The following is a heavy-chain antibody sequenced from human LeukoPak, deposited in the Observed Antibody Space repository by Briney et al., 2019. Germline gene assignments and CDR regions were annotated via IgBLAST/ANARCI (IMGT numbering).Heavy chain of an antibody. J-gene: IGHJ4*02. CDR2: IRSKAYGGTT. V-gene: IGHV3-49*04. D-gene: IGHD2-15*01. CDR3: TRVSLVAASVFFDY. CDR1: GFTFGDYA. Sequence: GGSLRLSCTSSGFTFGDYAMSWVRQAPGKGLEWVSFIRSKAYGGTTEYAAPVKGRFTISRDDSKSIAYLQMNSLKTEDTAVYYCTRVSLVAASVFFDYWGQGSLVTVSS.